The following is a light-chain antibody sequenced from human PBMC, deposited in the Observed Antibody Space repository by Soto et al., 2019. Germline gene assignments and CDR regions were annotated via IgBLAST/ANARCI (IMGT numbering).Light chain of an antibody. CDR3: KKYGRSSLMST. Sequence: EIVLTQSPGTLSLSPGERATLSCRASQSVTSDFLAWYQQKPGQAPRLLIYGASTRAAGVPDRFSGSGSGTDFTLTIPILDPEDFAVYYCKKYGRSSLMSTFGQGPK. CDR2: GAS. V-gene: IGKV3-20*01. CDR1: QSVTSDF. J-gene: IGKJ2*01.